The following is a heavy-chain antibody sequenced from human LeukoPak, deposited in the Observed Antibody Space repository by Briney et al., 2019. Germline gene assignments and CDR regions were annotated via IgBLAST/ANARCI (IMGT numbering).Heavy chain of an antibody. CDR2: ISSSSDYI. CDR1: GFTFNNYI. CDR3: ARGARKGDDYGGFFDY. J-gene: IGHJ4*02. D-gene: IGHD4-23*01. Sequence: GGSLRLSCAASGFTFNNYIMNWVRQAPGKGLEWVASISSSSDYIYYADSVKGRFTISRDNAKNSLYLQMNSLRAEDTAVYYCARGARKGDDYGGFFDYWGQGTLVTVSS. V-gene: IGHV3-21*01.